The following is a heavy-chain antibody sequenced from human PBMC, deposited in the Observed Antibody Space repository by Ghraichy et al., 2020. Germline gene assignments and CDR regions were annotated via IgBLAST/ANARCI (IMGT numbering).Heavy chain of an antibody. CDR2: IKQDGSGK. CDR1: GFTFSSYW. V-gene: IGHV3-7*03. CDR3: ASYSDAWYAAS. Sequence: GGSLRLSCAASGFTFSSYWMTWVRQTTGKGLEWVANIKQDGSGKYYVDSVKGRFTISRDNAKNSLYLQMNSLRAEDTAVYYCASYSDAWYAASWGQGTLVTVSS. J-gene: IGHJ4*02. D-gene: IGHD6-19*01.